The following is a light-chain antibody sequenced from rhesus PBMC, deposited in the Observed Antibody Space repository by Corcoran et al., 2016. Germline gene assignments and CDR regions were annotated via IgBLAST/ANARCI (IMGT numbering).Light chain of an antibody. CDR3: MQSIEFPFT. CDR1: QSLLDSDGYTC. CDR2: EVA. Sequence: DIVMTQTPLSLPVTPGEPASISCRSSQSLLDSDGYTCLDWCLPEPGPSPQLLIYEVANRVSGVPDRVSGRGSGTDFTLKSSRVEAEDGGVYYCMQSIEFPFTFGPGTKLDIK. J-gene: IGKJ3*01. V-gene: IGKV2-90*01.